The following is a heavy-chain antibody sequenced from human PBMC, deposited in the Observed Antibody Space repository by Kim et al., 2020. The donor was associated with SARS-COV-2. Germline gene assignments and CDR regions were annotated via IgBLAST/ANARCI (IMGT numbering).Heavy chain of an antibody. CDR3: ARYAQRVAALWFDP. J-gene: IGHJ5*02. D-gene: IGHD6-6*01. Sequence: SETLSLTCTVSGGSISSYYWSWIRQPPGKGLEWIGYIYYSGSTNYNPSLKSRVTISVDTSKNQFSLKLSSVTAADTAVYYCARYAQRVAALWFDPWGQGTLVTVSS. V-gene: IGHV4-59*01. CDR1: GGSISSYY. CDR2: IYYSGST.